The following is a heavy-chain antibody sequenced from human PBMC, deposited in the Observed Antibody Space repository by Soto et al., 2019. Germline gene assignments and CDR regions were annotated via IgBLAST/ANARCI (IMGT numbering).Heavy chain of an antibody. CDR2: IKSKTDGGTT. J-gene: IGHJ3*02. CDR3: TTEKRGELLWFGELENRDAFDI. V-gene: IGHV3-15*01. D-gene: IGHD3-10*01. CDR1: GFTFSNAW. Sequence: GGSLRLSCAASGFTFSNAWMSWVRQAPGKGLEWVGRIKSKTDGGTTDYAAPVKGRFTISRDDSKNTLYLQMNSLKTEDTAVYYCTTEKRGELLWFGELENRDAFDIWGQGTMVTVSS.